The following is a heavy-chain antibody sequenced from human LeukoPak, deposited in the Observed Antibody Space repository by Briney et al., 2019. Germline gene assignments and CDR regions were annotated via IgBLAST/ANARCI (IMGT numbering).Heavy chain of an antibody. V-gene: IGHV3-30*02. CDR1: GFTFSSYG. J-gene: IGHJ4*02. D-gene: IGHD4-17*01. CDR2: IRYDGSNK. CDR3: AREPDYGVGFDY. Sequence: PGGSLRLSCAASGFTFSSYGMHWVRQAPGKGLEWVAFIRYDGSNKYYADSVKGRFTISRDNAKNSLYLQMSSLRAEDTAVYNCAREPDYGVGFDYWGQGTLVTVSS.